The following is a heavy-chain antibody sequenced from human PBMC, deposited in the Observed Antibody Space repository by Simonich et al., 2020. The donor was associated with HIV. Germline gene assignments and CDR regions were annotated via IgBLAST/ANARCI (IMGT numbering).Heavy chain of an antibody. Sequence: QVQLVQSGAEVKKPGASVKVSCKASGYTFTDYNIHWVRQAPGQGLEGMGRGNPNSRGTDYPQKFQGRVTMTRDKSITTAYMELSRLRSDDTAFYYCATHGPGSYSSALDIWGQGTMVTVSS. V-gene: IGHV1-2*06. CDR1: GYTFTDYN. D-gene: IGHD1-26*01. CDR3: ATHGPGSYSSALDI. J-gene: IGHJ3*02. CDR2: GNPNSRGT.